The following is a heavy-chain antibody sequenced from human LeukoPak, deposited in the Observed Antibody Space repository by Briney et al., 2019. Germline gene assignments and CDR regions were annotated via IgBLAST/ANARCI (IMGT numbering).Heavy chain of an antibody. CDR1: GFTFSSYE. Sequence: GGSLRLSCAASGFTFSSYEMNWVRQAPGKGLEWVSYISSSGSTIYYADSVKGRFTISRDNAKNSLYLQMNSLRAEDTAVYYCARLTGTYNWFDPWGQGTLVIVSS. D-gene: IGHD1-7*01. J-gene: IGHJ5*02. V-gene: IGHV3-48*03. CDR3: ARLTGTYNWFDP. CDR2: ISSSGSTI.